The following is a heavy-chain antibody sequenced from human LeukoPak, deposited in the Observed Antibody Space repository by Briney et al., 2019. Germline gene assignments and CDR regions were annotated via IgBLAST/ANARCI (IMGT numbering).Heavy chain of an antibody. D-gene: IGHD3-16*02. CDR1: GYTFTSYY. CDR2: INPSGGST. Sequence: GASVKVSCKASGYTFTSYYMHWVRQAPGQGLEWMGIINPSGGSTSYAQKFQGRVTMTRDTSMSTVYMELSSLRSEDTAVYYCARDRSADWGLSREYAFDYWGQGTLVTVSS. CDR3: ARDRSADWGLSREYAFDY. V-gene: IGHV1-46*01. J-gene: IGHJ4*02.